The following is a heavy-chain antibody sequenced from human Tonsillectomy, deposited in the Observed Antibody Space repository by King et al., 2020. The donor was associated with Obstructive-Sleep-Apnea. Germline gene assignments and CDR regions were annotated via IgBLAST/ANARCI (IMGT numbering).Heavy chain of an antibody. CDR1: GYSFTSYW. D-gene: IGHD3-22*01. J-gene: IGHJ5*02. V-gene: IGHV5-51*01. Sequence: QLVQSGAEVKKPGESLKISCKGSGYSFTSYWIGWVRQMPGKGLECMGIIYPGDSDTRYSPSFQGQVTISADKSISTAYLQWSSLKASDTAMYYCARKVVAGYDSSGSWSNWFDPWGQGTLVTVSS. CDR3: ARKVVAGYDSSGSWSNWFDP. CDR2: IYPGDSDT.